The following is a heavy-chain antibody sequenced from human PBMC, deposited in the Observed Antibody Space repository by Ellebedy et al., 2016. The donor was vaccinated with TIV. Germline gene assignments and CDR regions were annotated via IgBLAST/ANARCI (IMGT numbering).Heavy chain of an antibody. V-gene: IGHV4-31*03. Sequence: SETLSLXXTVSGGSISSGGYYWSWIRQHPGKGLEWIGYIYYSGSTYYNPSLKSRVTISVDTSKNQFSLKLSSVTAADTAVYYCARSLTHYYYYGMDVWGQGTTVTVSS. CDR2: IYYSGST. J-gene: IGHJ6*02. CDR1: GGSISSGGYY. CDR3: ARSLTHYYYYGMDV. D-gene: IGHD4-23*01.